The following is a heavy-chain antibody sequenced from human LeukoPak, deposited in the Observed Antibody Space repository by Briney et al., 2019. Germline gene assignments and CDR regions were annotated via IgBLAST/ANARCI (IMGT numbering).Heavy chain of an antibody. D-gene: IGHD1-26*01. CDR3: ARHPTKWELRLSLDY. CDR2: INHSGST. J-gene: IGHJ4*02. CDR1: GGSFSAYY. Sequence: SETLSLTCAVYGGSFSAYYWSWIRQPPGKGLEWIGEINHSGSTNYNPSLKSRVVISVDTSKNQFSLNMNSVTTADTAVYYCARHPTKWELRLSLDYWGQGTLVTVSS. V-gene: IGHV4-34*01.